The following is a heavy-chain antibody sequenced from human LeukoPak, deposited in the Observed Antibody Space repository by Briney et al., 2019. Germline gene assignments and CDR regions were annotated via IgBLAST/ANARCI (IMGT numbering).Heavy chain of an antibody. Sequence: PGGSLRLSCAASGFTFSDYYMSWIRQAPGKGLEWVSYISSGSGSTIYYADSVKGRFTISRDNAKNSLYLQMNSLRAEDTAVYYCARGHYGLDVWGQGTTVTVSS. V-gene: IGHV3-11*01. J-gene: IGHJ6*02. CDR3: ARGHYGLDV. CDR2: ISSGSGSTI. CDR1: GFTFSDYY.